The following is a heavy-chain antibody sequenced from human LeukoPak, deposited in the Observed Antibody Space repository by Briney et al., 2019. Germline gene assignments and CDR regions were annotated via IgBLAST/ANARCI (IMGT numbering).Heavy chain of an antibody. CDR2: ISAYNGNT. D-gene: IGHD6-13*01. Sequence: GASVKVSCKASGYTFTSYGISWVRQAPGQGLEWMGWISAYNGNTNYAQKLQGRVTMTTDTSTSTAYMELRSLRSDDTAVYYCARDHSARSSSHFDYWGQGTLVTVSS. J-gene: IGHJ4*02. V-gene: IGHV1-18*01. CDR1: GYTFTSYG. CDR3: ARDHSARSSSHFDY.